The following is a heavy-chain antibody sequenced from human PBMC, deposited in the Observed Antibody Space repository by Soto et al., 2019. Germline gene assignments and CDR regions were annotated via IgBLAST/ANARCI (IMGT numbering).Heavy chain of an antibody. CDR1: GFTFSSYA. Sequence: QVQLVESGGGVVQPGRSLRLSCAASGFTFSSYAMHWVRQAPGKGLEWVAVISYDGSNKYYADTVKGRFTISRDNSKNTLYLQMNSLRAEDTAVYYCARDAREPAQQQKRSGNWFDPWGQGTLVTVSS. D-gene: IGHD6-13*01. V-gene: IGHV3-30-3*01. CDR3: ARDAREPAQQQKRSGNWFDP. CDR2: ISYDGSNK. J-gene: IGHJ5*02.